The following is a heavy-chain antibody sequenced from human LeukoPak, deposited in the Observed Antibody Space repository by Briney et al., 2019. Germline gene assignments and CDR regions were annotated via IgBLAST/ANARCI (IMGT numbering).Heavy chain of an antibody. CDR3: ARRIQLWRYYFDY. CDR2: INHSGST. V-gene: IGHV4-34*01. J-gene: IGHJ4*02. CDR1: GGSFSGYY. D-gene: IGHD5-18*01. Sequence: SETLSLTCAVYGGSFSGYYRSWIRQPPGKGLEWIGEINHSGSTNYNPSLKSRVTISVDTSKNQFSLKLSSVTAADTAVYYCARRIQLWRYYFDYWGQGTLVTVSS.